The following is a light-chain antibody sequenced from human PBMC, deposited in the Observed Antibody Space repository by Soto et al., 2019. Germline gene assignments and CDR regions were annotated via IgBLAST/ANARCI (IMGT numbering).Light chain of an antibody. Sequence: QSDLTQPRSVSGPPGQSVSISCSGTSSDFGTYNYVSWYQQHPGKAPKLMIYDVSKRPSGVPDRFSGSKSGNTASLTISGLQAEDEADYYCCSYAGGYTHAVFGGGTKLTVL. CDR2: DVS. CDR3: CSYAGGYTHAV. CDR1: SSDFGTYNY. J-gene: IGLJ2*01. V-gene: IGLV2-11*01.